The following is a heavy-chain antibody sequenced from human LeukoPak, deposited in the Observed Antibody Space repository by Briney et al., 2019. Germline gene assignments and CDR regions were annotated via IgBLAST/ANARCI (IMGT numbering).Heavy chain of an antibody. CDR1: GVFISSGYH. CDR2: VYHGVT. Sequence: SETLSLTCAVEGVFISSGYHWGWIRQPPGKGLEWIGTVYHGVTYYDPSLKSRVSISADTSKNLFSLNLSSVTAADTAVYYCARGGARSREGYNSELDNWGQGTLVTVSS. J-gene: IGHJ4*02. D-gene: IGHD5-24*01. CDR3: ARGGARSREGYNSELDN. V-gene: IGHV4-38-2*01.